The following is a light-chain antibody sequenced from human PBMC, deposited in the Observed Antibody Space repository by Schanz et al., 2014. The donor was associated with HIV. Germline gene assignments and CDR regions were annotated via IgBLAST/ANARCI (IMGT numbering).Light chain of an antibody. J-gene: IGLJ3*02. CDR1: TSDVGNYDR. Sequence: QSALTQPPSVSGSPGQSVTISCTGTTSDVGNYDRVSWYQQPPGTAPKLMIFEVDNRPSGVPGRFSGSKSGNTASLTISGLQAEDEADYYCNSYTSSSTRVFGGGTKLTVL. CDR3: NSYTSSSTRV. CDR2: EVD. V-gene: IGLV2-18*02.